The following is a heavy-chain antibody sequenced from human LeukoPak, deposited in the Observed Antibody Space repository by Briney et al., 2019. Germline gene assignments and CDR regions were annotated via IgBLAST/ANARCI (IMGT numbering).Heavy chain of an antibody. Sequence: GGSLRLSCAASGFTFSTYGIHWVRQAPGKGLEWVAFIRYDGSNKYYADSVKGRFTISRDNSKNTLYLQMNSLRAEDTAVYYCAKLGQGGYSYDYLPYYFDYWGRGTLVTVSS. J-gene: IGHJ4*02. CDR2: IRYDGSNK. D-gene: IGHD5-18*01. CDR1: GFTFSTYG. V-gene: IGHV3-30*02. CDR3: AKLGQGGYSYDYLPYYFDY.